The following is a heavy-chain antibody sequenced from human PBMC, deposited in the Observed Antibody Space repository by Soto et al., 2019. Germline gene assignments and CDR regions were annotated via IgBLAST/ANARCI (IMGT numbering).Heavy chain of an antibody. J-gene: IGHJ4*02. CDR2: ISYDGSNQ. V-gene: IGHV3-30*18. CDR3: AKDQASGQGSFDS. Sequence: LRLSCAASGFTFNIYGMHWVRQAPDKGLEWVALISYDGSNQYYADSVKGRFTISRDNSKNTLFLQMNSLRADDTAVYYCAKDQASGQGSFDSWGQGTLVTVSS. CDR1: GFTFNIYG.